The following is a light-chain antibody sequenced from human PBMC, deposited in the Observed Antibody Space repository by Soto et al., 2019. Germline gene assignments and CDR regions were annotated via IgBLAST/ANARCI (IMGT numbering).Light chain of an antibody. CDR1: QSFSSN. Sequence: ELVMTQSPATLSVSPGERATLSCRASQSFSSNVAWYQQKPGQAPRLLIYGTSTRVTGIPARFSGSGSGTEFTLTISSLQSEDFAVYYCQQRSNWLTFGGGTKVEI. CDR2: GTS. J-gene: IGKJ4*01. V-gene: IGKV3-15*01. CDR3: QQRSNWLT.